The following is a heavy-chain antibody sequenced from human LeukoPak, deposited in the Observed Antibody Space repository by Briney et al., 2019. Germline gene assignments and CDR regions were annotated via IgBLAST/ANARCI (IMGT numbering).Heavy chain of an antibody. Sequence: PSETLSLTCAVYGGSFSGYHWSWIRQPPGKGLEWIGEINHSGSTNYNPSLKSRVTISVDTSKNQFSLKLSSVTAADTAVYYCARDRKYYYDSSGYYIDYWGQGTLVTVSS. V-gene: IGHV4-34*01. J-gene: IGHJ4*02. CDR3: ARDRKYYYDSSGYYIDY. D-gene: IGHD3-22*01. CDR2: INHSGST. CDR1: GGSFSGYH.